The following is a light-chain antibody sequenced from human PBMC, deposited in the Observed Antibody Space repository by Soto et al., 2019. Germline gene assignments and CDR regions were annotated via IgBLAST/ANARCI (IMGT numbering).Light chain of an antibody. CDR2: DAS. CDR1: QSIRRY. CDR3: QQYNSLFLT. J-gene: IGKJ4*01. V-gene: IGKV1-5*01. Sequence: DIQMTQSPSYLSASVGDRVTITLRASQSIRRYLNWYHQNPGKAPKLLISDASSLDSGVPSRFSGSGSGTDFTLTISSLQPDDVATDYCQQYNSLFLTFGGGTKVDIK.